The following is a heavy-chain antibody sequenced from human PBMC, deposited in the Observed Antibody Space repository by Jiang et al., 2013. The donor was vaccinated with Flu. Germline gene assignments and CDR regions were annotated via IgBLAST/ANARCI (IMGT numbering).Heavy chain of an antibody. CDR1: GGSLSSSSYY. CDR2: IYYSGST. D-gene: IGHD2-15*01. Sequence: GSGLVKPSETLSLTCTVSGGSLSSSSYYWGWIRQPPGQGLEWIGTIYYSGSTYYNPSLKSRVTISVDTSKNQFSLKLSSVTAADKAVYYCARQRACSGGTCQYYFDY. J-gene: IGHJ4*01. V-gene: IGHV4-39*01. CDR3: ARQRACSGGTCQYYFDY.